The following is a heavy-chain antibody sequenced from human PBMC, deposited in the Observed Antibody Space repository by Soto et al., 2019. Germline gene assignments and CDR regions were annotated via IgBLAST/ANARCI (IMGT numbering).Heavy chain of an antibody. D-gene: IGHD1-26*01. Sequence: QVQLQQGGAGLLKPSETLSLTCAVNSESLSGYYWSWIRQSPGKGLEWIGEIDGSGNTNYSPSLRSRVAMSVDTSKNDFSLNLNSVSAADTAAYYCVGARGRLVGFDYWGQGTLVTVSS. J-gene: IGHJ4*02. CDR2: IDGSGNT. V-gene: IGHV4-34*01. CDR1: SESLSGYY. CDR3: VGARGRLVGFDY.